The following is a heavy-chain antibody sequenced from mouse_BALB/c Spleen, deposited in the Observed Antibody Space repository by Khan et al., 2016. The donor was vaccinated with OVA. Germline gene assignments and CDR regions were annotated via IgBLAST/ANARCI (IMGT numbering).Heavy chain of an antibody. V-gene: IGHV3-2*02. CDR3: ARIYGGDFDY. Sequence: EVHLLETGPGLVKPSQSLSLTCTVTGYSITSDYAWNWIRQFPGNKLEWMGYISYSGNTKYNPSLKSRISITRDTSKNQFFLQLKSVTTEDTATYYCARIYGGDFDYWGQGTTLTVSS. CDR2: ISYSGNT. D-gene: IGHD1-1*01. J-gene: IGHJ2*01. CDR1: GYSITSDYA.